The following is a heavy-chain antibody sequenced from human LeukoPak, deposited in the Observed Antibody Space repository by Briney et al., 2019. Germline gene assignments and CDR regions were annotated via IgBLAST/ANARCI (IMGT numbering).Heavy chain of an antibody. CDR2: IGGSGGST. Sequence: PGGSLRLSCAASGFTFSAYAMSWVRQAPGKGLEWVSAIGGSGGSTYYADSVKGRFTISRDNSKNTLDLQMNTLRAEDTAVYYCAKGALGSRRHYFFDYWGQGTLVTVSS. D-gene: IGHD6-13*01. CDR1: GFTFSAYA. J-gene: IGHJ4*02. V-gene: IGHV3-23*01. CDR3: AKGALGSRRHYFFDY.